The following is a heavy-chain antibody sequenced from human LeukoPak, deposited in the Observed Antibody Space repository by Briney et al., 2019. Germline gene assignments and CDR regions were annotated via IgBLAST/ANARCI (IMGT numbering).Heavy chain of an antibody. Sequence: SETLSLTCTVSGGSISSYYWSWIRHPPGKGLEWIGYIYTSGSTNYNPSPKSRVTISVDTSKNQFSLKLSSVTAADTAVYYCARGRYCSADICSGGDAFDIWGQGTMVSVSS. V-gene: IGHV4-4*09. J-gene: IGHJ3*02. CDR2: IYTSGST. D-gene: IGHD2-15*01. CDR1: GGSISSYY. CDR3: ARGRYCSADICSGGDAFDI.